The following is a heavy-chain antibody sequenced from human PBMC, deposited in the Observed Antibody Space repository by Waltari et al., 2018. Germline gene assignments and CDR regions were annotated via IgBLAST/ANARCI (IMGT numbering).Heavy chain of an antibody. Sequence: EVQLVESGGGLVKPGGSLRLSCVASGFKVSAYAMNWVRQAPGKWLEWVSSIGSSSSFMDYADSVRGRFTVSRDNAKNTLYLQMDTLRAEDTAVYYCAREGAEQWVVEDYGMDVWGQGTTVTVSS. CDR3: AREGAEQWVVEDYGMDV. CDR2: IGSSSSFM. D-gene: IGHD6-19*01. J-gene: IGHJ6*02. V-gene: IGHV3-21*02. CDR1: GFKVSAYA.